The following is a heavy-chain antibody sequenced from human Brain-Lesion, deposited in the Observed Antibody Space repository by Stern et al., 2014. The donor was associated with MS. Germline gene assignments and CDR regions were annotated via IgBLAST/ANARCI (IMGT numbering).Heavy chain of an antibody. CDR1: GGSISSGGYY. CDR3: ARGRVVPGFQYYATDV. Sequence: VQLVESGPGLVKPSQTLSLSCTVSGGSISSGGYYWSWIRQPAGKGLEWIGRIFNSGSTSYNPSLKSRVTLSIDPSKNQFSLRLNSMTAADTAVYYCARGRVVPGFQYYATDVWGQGTTVIVSS. V-gene: IGHV4-61*02. D-gene: IGHD2-2*01. J-gene: IGHJ6*02. CDR2: IFNSGST.